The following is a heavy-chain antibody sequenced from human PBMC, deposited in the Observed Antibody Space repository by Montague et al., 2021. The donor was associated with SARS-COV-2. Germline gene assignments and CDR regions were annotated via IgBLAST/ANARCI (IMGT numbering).Heavy chain of an antibody. Sequence: PALVTPTQTLTLTCTFSGFSLSTSGMCVSWIRQPPGKALEWLARIDWDDDKYYSTSLKTRLTISKDTSKNQVVLTMTNMDPVDTATYYCVRMISSAAGTPRDNWGQGTRVTVSA. CDR2: IDWDDDK. CDR1: GFSLSTSGMC. V-gene: IGHV2-70*11. D-gene: IGHD6-13*01. CDR3: VRMISSAAGTPRDN. J-gene: IGHJ3*02.